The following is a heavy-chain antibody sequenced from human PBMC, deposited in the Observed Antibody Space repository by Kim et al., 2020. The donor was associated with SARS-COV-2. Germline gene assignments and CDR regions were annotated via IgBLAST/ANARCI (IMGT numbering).Heavy chain of an antibody. V-gene: IGHV3-15*01. D-gene: IGHD6-6*01. CDR3: TTDLVGSSIAARPDSSLIDY. CDR1: GFTFSNAW. J-gene: IGHJ4*02. CDR2: IKSKTDGGTT. Sequence: GGSLRLSCAASGFTFSNAWMSWVRQAPGKGLEWVGRIKSKTDGGTTDYAAPVKGRFTISRDDSKNTLYLQMNSLKTEDTAVYYCTTDLVGSSIAARPDSSLIDYWGQGTLVTVSS.